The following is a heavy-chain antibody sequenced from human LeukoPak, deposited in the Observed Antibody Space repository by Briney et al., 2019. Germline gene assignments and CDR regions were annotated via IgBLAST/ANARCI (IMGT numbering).Heavy chain of an antibody. J-gene: IGHJ4*02. CDR1: GASINSGSYY. D-gene: IGHD3-22*01. V-gene: IGHV4-61*02. CDR2: IYTSGST. CDR3: ASLAAPPYDSSGYLGIPNTEENDY. Sequence: PSETLSLTCTVSGASINSGSYYWTWIRQPAGKGLEWIGRIYTSGSTNYNPSLKSRVTISVDTSKNQFSLKLSSVTAADTAVYYCASLAAPPYDSSGYLGIPNTEENDYWGQGTLVTVSS.